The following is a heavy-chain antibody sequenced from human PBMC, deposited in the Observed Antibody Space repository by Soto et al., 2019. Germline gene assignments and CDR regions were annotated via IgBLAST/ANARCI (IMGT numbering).Heavy chain of an antibody. CDR3: ARESSGYDSAWAVNYYYYGMDV. V-gene: IGHV3-53*01. J-gene: IGHJ6*02. Sequence: SXGSLRLSCAASGFTVSSNYMSWVRQAPGKGLEWVSVIYSGGSTYYADSVKGRFTISRDNSKNTLYLQMNSLRAGDTAVYYCARESSGYDSAWAVNYYYYGMDVWGQGTTVTVSS. D-gene: IGHD5-12*01. CDR2: IYSGGST. CDR1: GFTVSSNY.